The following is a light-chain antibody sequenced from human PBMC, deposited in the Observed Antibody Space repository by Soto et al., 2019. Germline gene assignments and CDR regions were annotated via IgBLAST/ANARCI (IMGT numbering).Light chain of an antibody. CDR3: QSYDSSLSGYV. V-gene: IGLV1-40*01. CDR1: SSNIGAGYD. CDR2: GNS. J-gene: IGLJ1*01. Sequence: QSVLTQPPSVSGAPGQRVTISCTGGSSNIGAGYDVHWYQQLPGTAPKLLIYGNSNRPSGVPDRFSGSKSGTSASLAITGLXAEDEADYYCQSYDSSLSGYVFGTGTKVTLL.